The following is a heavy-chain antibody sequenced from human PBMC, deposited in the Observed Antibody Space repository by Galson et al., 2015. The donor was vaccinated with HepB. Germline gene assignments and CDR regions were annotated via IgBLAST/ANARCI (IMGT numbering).Heavy chain of an antibody. V-gene: IGHV1-8*01. CDR3: ARACGGDCYDAFDI. Sequence: SVKVSCKASGYTFTSYDINWVRQATGQGLEWMGWMNPNSGNTGYAQKFQGRVTMTRNTSISTAYMELSGLRSEDTAVYYCARACGGDCYDAFDIWGQGTMVTVSS. D-gene: IGHD2-21*01. CDR1: GYTFTSYD. J-gene: IGHJ3*02. CDR2: MNPNSGNT.